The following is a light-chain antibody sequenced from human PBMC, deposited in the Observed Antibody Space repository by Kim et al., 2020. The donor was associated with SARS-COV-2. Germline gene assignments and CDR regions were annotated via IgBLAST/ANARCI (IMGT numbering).Light chain of an antibody. CDR2: SDN. CDR3: AAWDDSLNGPV. Sequence: GRRVTISCSGSRSNIGSNTVNWYRQLPGAAPKLLMYSDNQRPSGVPDRLSGSKSGTSASLAISGLQSEDEADYYCAAWDDSLNGPVFGGGTQLTVL. V-gene: IGLV1-44*01. CDR1: RSNIGSNT. J-gene: IGLJ3*02.